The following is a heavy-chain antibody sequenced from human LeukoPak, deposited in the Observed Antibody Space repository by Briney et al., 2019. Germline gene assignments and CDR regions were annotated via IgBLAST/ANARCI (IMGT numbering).Heavy chain of an antibody. CDR1: GFTLSSYA. CDR2: STASGGST. D-gene: IGHD4-11*01. V-gene: IGHV3-23*01. CDR3: AKYSSGSHYFYYYSMDI. J-gene: IGHJ6*03. Sequence: GGSLRLSCAASGFTLSSYAMSWVRQTPGKGLQWVTSSTASGGSTYYADSVKGRFTISRDNSENTLYLQMNSLRAEDTAVYYCAKYSSGSHYFYYYSMDIWGKGTTVTVSS.